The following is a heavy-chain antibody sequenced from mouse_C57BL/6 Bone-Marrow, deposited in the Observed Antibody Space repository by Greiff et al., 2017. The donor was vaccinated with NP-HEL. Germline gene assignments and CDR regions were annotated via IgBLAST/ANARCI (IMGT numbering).Heavy chain of an antibody. D-gene: IGHD1-1*01. J-gene: IGHJ3*01. Sequence: EVQLVESGPGMVKPSQSLSLTCTVTGYSITSGYDWHWIRHFPGNKLEWMGYISYSGSTTYNPSLKSRISITHDTSKNHFFLKLNSVTTEDTATYYCARSDYYGSKAWFAYWGQGTLVTVSA. V-gene: IGHV3-1*01. CDR2: ISYSGST. CDR3: ARSDYYGSKAWFAY. CDR1: GYSITSGYD.